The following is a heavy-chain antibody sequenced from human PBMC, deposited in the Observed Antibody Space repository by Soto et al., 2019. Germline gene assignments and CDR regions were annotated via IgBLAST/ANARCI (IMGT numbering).Heavy chain of an antibody. CDR1: GYSFTCYW. D-gene: IGHD6-6*01. Sequence: PGESLEIPCKGSGYSFTCYWISWVRQIPGKGLGWMGRIDPSDSYTNYSPSFQGHVTISADKSISTAYLQWSSLKASDTAMYYCARLGIAARQYYYYGMDVWGQGTTVTVSS. CDR3: ARLGIAARQYYYYGMDV. CDR2: IDPSDSYT. V-gene: IGHV5-10-1*01. J-gene: IGHJ6*02.